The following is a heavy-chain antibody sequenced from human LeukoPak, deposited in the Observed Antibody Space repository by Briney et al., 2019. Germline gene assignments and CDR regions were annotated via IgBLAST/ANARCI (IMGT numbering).Heavy chain of an antibody. CDR2: INSDGSST. CDR1: VYSLISDW. V-gene: IGHV3-74*01. Sequence: VGSLRLSCAESVYSLISDWTQWVRQAPRKGLVWVSRINSDGSSTSYADSVKGRFTISRDNAKNTLYLQMNSLRAEDTAVYYCAGDSARSWWFDPWGQGTLVTVSS. CDR3: AGDSARSWWFDP. J-gene: IGHJ5*02.